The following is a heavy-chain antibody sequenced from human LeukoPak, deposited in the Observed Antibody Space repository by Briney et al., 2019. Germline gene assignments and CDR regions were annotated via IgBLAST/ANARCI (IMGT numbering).Heavy chain of an antibody. CDR2: ISYDGSNK. Sequence: PGRSLRLSCAASGVSFSKYGMHWIRQAPGKGLEWVAAISYDGSNKDYVDSVKGRFTISRDNSKNTLYLQMNSLRDEDSAAYYCARVYLERLTAGYFDHWGQGTWVTVSP. CDR3: ARVYLERLTAGYFDH. V-gene: IGHV3-30*03. J-gene: IGHJ4*02. D-gene: IGHD2-8*01. CDR1: GVSFSKYG.